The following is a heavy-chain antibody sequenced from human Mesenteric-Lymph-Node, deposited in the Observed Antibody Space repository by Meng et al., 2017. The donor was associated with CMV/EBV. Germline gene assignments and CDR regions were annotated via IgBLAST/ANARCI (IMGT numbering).Heavy chain of an antibody. J-gene: IGHJ5*02. Sequence: GSLRLSCTVSGGSISSYYWSWIRQPPGKGLEWIGYIYYTGNINYNPSLKSRVTMSVDTSKNQFSLKLTSVTAADTAVYYCARGSLGYCTTSSCFKGPAANWFDPWGQGTLVTVSS. CDR2: IYYTGNI. D-gene: IGHD2-2*01. CDR3: ARGSLGYCTTSSCFKGPAANWFDP. CDR1: GGSISSYY. V-gene: IGHV4-59*01.